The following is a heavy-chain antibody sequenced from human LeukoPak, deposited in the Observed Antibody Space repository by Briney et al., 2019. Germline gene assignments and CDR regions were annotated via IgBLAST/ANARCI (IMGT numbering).Heavy chain of an antibody. D-gene: IGHD5-12*01. J-gene: IGHJ4*02. CDR3: AAGVAATIRFPFDY. CDR1: GGSISSYY. Sequence: SETLSLTCTVSGGSISSYYWSWIRQPPGKGLEWIGYIYYSGSTNYNPSLKSRVTISVDTSKNQFSLKLSSVTAADTAVYYCAAGVAATIRFPFDYWGQGTLVTVSS. CDR2: IYYSGST. V-gene: IGHV4-59*01.